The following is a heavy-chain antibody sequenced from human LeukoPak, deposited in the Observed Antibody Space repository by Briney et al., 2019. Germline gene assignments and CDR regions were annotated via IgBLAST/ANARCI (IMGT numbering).Heavy chain of an antibody. J-gene: IGHJ4*02. Sequence: GGSLRLSCAASGFTFSSYAMSWVRQAPGKGLEWVSAISGSGGSTYYADSVKGRFTISRDNSKNTLYLQMNSLRAEDTAVYYCAKSSRGYCSGGSCYAYFDYWGRGTLVTVSS. CDR1: GFTFSSYA. D-gene: IGHD2-15*01. CDR3: AKSSRGYCSGGSCYAYFDY. CDR2: ISGSGGST. V-gene: IGHV3-23*01.